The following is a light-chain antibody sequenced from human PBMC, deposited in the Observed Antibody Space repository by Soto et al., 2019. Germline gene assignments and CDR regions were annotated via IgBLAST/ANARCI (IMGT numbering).Light chain of an antibody. CDR1: SSNIGSNS. CDR2: RNN. CDR3: AAWDDSLNAVV. Sequence: QLVLTQPPSVSGTPGQRVSIFCSGSSSNIGSNSVNWYHQLPGTAPKLLIYRNNQRPSGVPDRFSGSKSGTSASLAISGLQSEDEADYYCAAWDDSLNAVVFGGGTKLTVL. J-gene: IGLJ2*01. V-gene: IGLV1-44*01.